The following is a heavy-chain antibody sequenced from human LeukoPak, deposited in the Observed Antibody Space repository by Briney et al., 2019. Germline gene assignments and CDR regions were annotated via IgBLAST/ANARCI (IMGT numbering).Heavy chain of an antibody. CDR1: GFTFSSYE. D-gene: IGHD2-2*01. CDR2: ISGSDGST. V-gene: IGHV3-23*01. J-gene: IGHJ4*02. CDR3: AKLSSSSCYASEDY. Sequence: GGSLRLSCAASGFTFSSYEMSWVRQAPGKGLQWISVISGSDGSTYYADSVKGRLTISRDNAKNTLYLQMNSLRVEDTAVYYCAKLSSSSCYASEDYWGQGTLVTVSS.